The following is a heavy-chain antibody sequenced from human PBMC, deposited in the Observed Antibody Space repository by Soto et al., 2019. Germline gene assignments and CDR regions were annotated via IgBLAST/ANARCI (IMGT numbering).Heavy chain of an antibody. V-gene: IGHV4-30-4*08. J-gene: IGHJ6*02. CDR3: AREDDGGDSLDV. Sequence: SETLSLTCTVSGDSISSDYYHWTWIRQSPGKGLEWIGYIHPSGSILYNPSLKSRVTISVDTSKNQFSLHLTSVTAADTAEYFCAREDDGGDSLDVWGQGTKVTVSS. CDR1: GDSISSDYYH. CDR2: IHPSGSI. D-gene: IGHD2-21*02.